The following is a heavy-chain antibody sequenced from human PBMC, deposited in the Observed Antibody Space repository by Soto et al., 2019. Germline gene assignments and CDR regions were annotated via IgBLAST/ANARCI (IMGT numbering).Heavy chain of an antibody. CDR3: AHVEATVTKV. CDR1: GFSLSTNGVG. V-gene: IGHV2-5*02. Sequence: QITLKESGPTLVKPTQTLTLTCTFSGFSLSTNGVGVGWIRQPPGKALEWLALIYWDDDKHYSPSLKSRLTIPKDTSKNQVVRTMTNMDPVDTGTYYCAHVEATVTKVWGQGTLVTVSA. CDR2: IYWDDDK. J-gene: IGHJ4*02. D-gene: IGHD4-17*01.